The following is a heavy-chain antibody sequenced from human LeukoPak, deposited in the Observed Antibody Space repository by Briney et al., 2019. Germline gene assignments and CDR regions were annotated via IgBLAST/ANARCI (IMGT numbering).Heavy chain of an antibody. Sequence: SETLSLTCAVYGGSFSGYYWSWIRQPPGKGLEWIGGINHSGSTNYNPSLKSRVTISVDTSKNQFSLKLSSVTAADTAVYYCARGRRGHSGSYYNLGPYYFDYWGQGTLVTVSS. CDR3: ARGRRGHSGSYYNLGPYYFDY. J-gene: IGHJ4*02. CDR1: GGSFSGYY. D-gene: IGHD3-10*01. CDR2: INHSGST. V-gene: IGHV4-34*01.